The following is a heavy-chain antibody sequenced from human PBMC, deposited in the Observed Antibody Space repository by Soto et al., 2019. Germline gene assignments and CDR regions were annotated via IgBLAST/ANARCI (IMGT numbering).Heavy chain of an antibody. CDR2: INAGDGNT. D-gene: IGHD1-26*01. Sequence: QVHLVQSGAEVKKPGASVKVSCKASGYTFTSYAIHWVRQAPGQSLEWMGWINAGDGNTKYSKNFQGRVTITRDPSASTADRELSSLRSEDTAVYYCARGNTVYRCSFSASGGQGPLVTVSS. CDR3: ARGNTVYRCSFSAS. V-gene: IGHV1-3*01. CDR1: GYTFTSYA. J-gene: IGHJ4*02.